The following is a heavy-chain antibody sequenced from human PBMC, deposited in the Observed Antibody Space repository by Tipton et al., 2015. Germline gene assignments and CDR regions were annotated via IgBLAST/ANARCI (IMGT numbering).Heavy chain of an antibody. J-gene: IGHJ4*02. CDR2: ISWDGRTT. CDR1: GFNFGDYA. V-gene: IGHV3-43D*04. Sequence: GSLRLSCTTSGFNFGDYAMHWVRQSPGKGLQWVSMISWDGRTTYCADSLKERFSISRDNSKNSLYLQMNSLRVEDTALYYCAKDKAHGPGTHYKLGGLDYWGQGALVTVSS. CDR3: AKDKAHGPGTHYKLGGLDY. D-gene: IGHD3-10*01.